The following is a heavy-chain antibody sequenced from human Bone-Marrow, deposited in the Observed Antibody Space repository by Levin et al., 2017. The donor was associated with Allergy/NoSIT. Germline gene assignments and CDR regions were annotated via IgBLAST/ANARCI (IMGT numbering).Heavy chain of an antibody. CDR1: GYTFSETS. CDR2: FDPEQGET. D-gene: IGHD3-16*02. J-gene: IGHJ6*02. CDR3: TRGVLVRLGGVIASYALDV. V-gene: IGHV1-24*01. Sequence: ASVKVSCKVSGYTFSETSVHWVRQAPGKGLEWMGGFDPEQGETIYAQKFQGRVTMTEDTSAETAYVELSGLRSEDTAMYYCTRGVLVRLGGVIASYALDVWGQGTAVVVS.